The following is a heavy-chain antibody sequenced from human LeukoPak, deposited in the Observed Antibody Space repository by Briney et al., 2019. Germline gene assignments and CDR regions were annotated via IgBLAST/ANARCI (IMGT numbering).Heavy chain of an antibody. CDR1: GLIFSSYG. J-gene: IGHJ6*03. V-gene: IGHV3-30*02. CDR3: AKPVIPSAYQGTYDMDV. Sequence: GGSLRLSCAASGLIFSSYGMHWVRQAPGEGLEWVAYIRHDESKTFYADSVKGRFTISRDNSKNTLYLQMHGLRAEDTALYYCAKPVIPSAYQGTYDMDVWGKGTTVTVSS. D-gene: IGHD3-16*01. CDR2: IRHDESKT.